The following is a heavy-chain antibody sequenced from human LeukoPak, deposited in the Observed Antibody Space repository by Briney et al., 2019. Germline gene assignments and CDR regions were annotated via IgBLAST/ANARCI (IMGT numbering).Heavy chain of an antibody. J-gene: IGHJ3*02. CDR3: TRDCSGGSCWGDAFDI. D-gene: IGHD2-15*01. CDR2: IRSKAYGGTT. V-gene: IGHV3-49*04. Sequence: GGSLRLSCIASGFTFGDYAMSWVRQAPGKGLEWVGFIRSKAYGGTTEYAASVKSRFSISRDDSKSIAYLQMNSLRTEDTAVFYCTRDCSGGSCWGDAFDIWGQGTMATVSS. CDR1: GFTFGDYA.